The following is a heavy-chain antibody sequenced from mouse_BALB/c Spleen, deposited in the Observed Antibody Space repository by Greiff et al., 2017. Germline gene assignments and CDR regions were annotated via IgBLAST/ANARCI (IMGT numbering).Heavy chain of an antibody. V-gene: IGHV1-69*02. Sequence: QVHVKQPGAELVRPGASVKLSCKASGYTFTSYWINWVKQRPGQGLEWIGNIYPSDSYTNYNQKFKDKATLTVDKSSSTAYMQLSSPTSEDSAVYYCTREGSYFDYWGQGTTLTVSS. CDR2: IYPSDSYT. CDR3: TREGSYFDY. J-gene: IGHJ2*01. CDR1: GYTFTSYW. D-gene: IGHD1-1*01.